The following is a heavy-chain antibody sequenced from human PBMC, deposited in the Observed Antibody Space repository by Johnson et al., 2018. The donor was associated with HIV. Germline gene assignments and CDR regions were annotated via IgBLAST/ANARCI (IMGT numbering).Heavy chain of an antibody. V-gene: IGHV3-66*01. Sequence: VQLLESGGGLVQPGGSLRLSCAASGFTVSSNYMSWVRQAPGKGLEWVSVIYSGGSTYYADSVKGRFTISRDNSKNTLYLQMNSLRAEDTAVYYCARDLSEGELGHAFDIWGQGTMVTVSS. CDR2: IYSGGST. J-gene: IGHJ3*02. CDR1: GFTVSSNY. D-gene: IGHD1-26*01. CDR3: ARDLSEGELGHAFDI.